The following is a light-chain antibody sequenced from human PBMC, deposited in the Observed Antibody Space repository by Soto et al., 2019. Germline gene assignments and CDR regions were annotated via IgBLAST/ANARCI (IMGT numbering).Light chain of an antibody. CDR1: SSDVGGYNY. Sequence: QSVLTQPPSASGSPGQSVTISCTGTSSDVGGYNYVSWYQQHPGKAPKLMIYEVNKRPSGVPDRFSGSKSGNTASLTVSGLQAEDGADYFCSSFAGSIFYVFGTGTKVTVL. CDR2: EVN. CDR3: SSFAGSIFYV. V-gene: IGLV2-8*01. J-gene: IGLJ1*01.